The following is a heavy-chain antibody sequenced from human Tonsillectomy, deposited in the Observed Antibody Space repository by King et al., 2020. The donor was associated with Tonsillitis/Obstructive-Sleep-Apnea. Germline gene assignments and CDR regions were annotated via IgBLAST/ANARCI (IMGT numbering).Heavy chain of an antibody. CDR2: ISSSGRTI. CDR3: ARLAAPGYYFDF. V-gene: IGHV3-48*03. J-gene: IGHJ4*02. CDR1: GFTFSSYE. Sequence: VQLVESGGGLVQPGGSRRLSCEASGFTFSSYEMDWVRQAPGKGLEWVSYISSSGRTIFNADSVKGRFTISRDNAKNSLYLQMNSLRAEDTAVYYCARLAAPGYYFDFWGQGTLVTVSS. D-gene: IGHD6-13*01.